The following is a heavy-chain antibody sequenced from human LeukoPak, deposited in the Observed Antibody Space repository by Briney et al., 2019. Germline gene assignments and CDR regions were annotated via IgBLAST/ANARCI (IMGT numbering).Heavy chain of an antibody. Sequence: PSEILSLTCTVSGASISSYYWSWIRQPPGKGLEWIGYIFYSGSTNYNPSLKSRVTISVDMSKNQFSLKLSSVTAADTAVYYCARHGGATMVRGVLVDAFDIWGQGTMVTVSS. CDR1: GASISSYY. J-gene: IGHJ3*02. CDR2: IFYSGST. D-gene: IGHD3-10*01. CDR3: ARHGGATMVRGVLVDAFDI. V-gene: IGHV4-59*08.